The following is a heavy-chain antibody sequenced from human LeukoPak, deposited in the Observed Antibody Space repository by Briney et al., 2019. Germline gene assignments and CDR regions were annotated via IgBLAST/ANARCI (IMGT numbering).Heavy chain of an antibody. J-gene: IGHJ4*02. CDR3: AGGFSELLFDY. CDR2: IYYSGST. Sequence: SETLSLTCTVSGGSISSYYWSWIRQPPGKGLEWIGYIYYSGSTNYNPSLKSRVTISVDTSKNQFSLKLSSVTASDTAVYYCAGGFSELLFDYWGQGTLVTVSS. CDR1: GGSISSYY. D-gene: IGHD1-26*01. V-gene: IGHV4-59*01.